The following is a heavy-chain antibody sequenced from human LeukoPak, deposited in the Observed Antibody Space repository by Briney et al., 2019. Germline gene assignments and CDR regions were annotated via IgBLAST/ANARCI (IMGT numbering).Heavy chain of an antibody. V-gene: IGHV3-20*04. J-gene: IGHJ4*02. CDR3: AKDRTAYISSLDY. Sequence: GGSLRLSCTASGFTFDDYGMSWVRQAPGKGLEWVSGINWNGGSTGYADSVKGRFTISRDNAKNSLYLQMNSLRAEDMALYYCAKDRTAYISSLDYWGQGTLVTVSS. D-gene: IGHD6-13*01. CDR1: GFTFDDYG. CDR2: INWNGGST.